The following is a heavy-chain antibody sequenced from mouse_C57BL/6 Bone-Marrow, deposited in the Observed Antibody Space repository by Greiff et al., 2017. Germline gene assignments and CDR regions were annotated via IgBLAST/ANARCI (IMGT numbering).Heavy chain of an antibody. D-gene: IGHD4-1*01. Sequence: EVQGVESGGGLVQSGRSLRLSCATSGFTFSDFYMEWVRQAPGKGLEWIAASRNKANDYTTEYSASVKGRFIVSRDTSQSILYLQMNALRAEDTASYYCARDLGRGYFDYWGQGTTLTVSS. J-gene: IGHJ2*01. CDR1: GFTFSDFY. CDR3: ARDLGRGYFDY. CDR2: SRNKANDYTT. V-gene: IGHV7-1*01.